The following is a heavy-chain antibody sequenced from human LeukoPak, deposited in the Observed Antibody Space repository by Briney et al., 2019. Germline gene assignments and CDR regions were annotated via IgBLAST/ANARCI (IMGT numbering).Heavy chain of an antibody. CDR3: ARVDSSGPRAGDDAFDI. CDR1: GDSISSRTSDF. J-gene: IGHJ3*02. CDR2: INHSGST. D-gene: IGHD3-22*01. V-gene: IGHV4-39*07. Sequence: SETLSLTCTVSGDSISSRTSDFWGWIRQSPGKGLEWIGEINHSGSTNYNPSLKSRVTISVDTSKNQFSLKLSSVTAADTAVYYCARVDSSGPRAGDDAFDIWGQGTMVTVSS.